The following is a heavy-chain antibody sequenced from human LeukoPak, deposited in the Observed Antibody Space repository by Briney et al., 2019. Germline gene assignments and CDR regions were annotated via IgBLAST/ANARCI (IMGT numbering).Heavy chain of an antibody. V-gene: IGHV3-43*02. CDR3: AKGTRDYGGLPRWYFDL. CDR2: ILGNGGTT. Sequence: GGSLRLSCAASGFTFGDYAMHWVRQAPGKGLDWVSRILGNGGTTYYGDSVKGRFTISRDNSKNSLFLQMFSLRTEDTALYYCAKGTRDYGGLPRWYFDLWGRGTLVTVSS. D-gene: IGHD4-23*01. CDR1: GFTFGDYA. J-gene: IGHJ2*01.